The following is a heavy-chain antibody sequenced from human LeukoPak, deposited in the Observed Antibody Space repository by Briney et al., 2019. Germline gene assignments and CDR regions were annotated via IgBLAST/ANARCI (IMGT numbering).Heavy chain of an antibody. D-gene: IGHD2-15*01. V-gene: IGHV4-59*01. Sequence: PSETLSLTCTVSGGSISSYYWSWIRQPPGKGLEWIGYIYYSGSTNYNPSLKSRVTISVDTSKNQFSLKLSSVTAADTAVYYCARDPRRDCSGGSCYSNGFDPWGQGTLVTVSS. CDR1: GGSISSYY. CDR3: ARDPRRDCSGGSCYSNGFDP. CDR2: IYYSGST. J-gene: IGHJ5*02.